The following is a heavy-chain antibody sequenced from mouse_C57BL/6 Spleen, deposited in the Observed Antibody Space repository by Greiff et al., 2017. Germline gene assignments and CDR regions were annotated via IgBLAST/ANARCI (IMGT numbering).Heavy chain of an antibody. D-gene: IGHD1-1*01. CDR1: GYSITSDY. J-gene: IGHJ2*01. CDR2: ISYSGST. Sequence: DVMLVESGPGLAKPSQTLSLTCSVTGYSITSDYWNWIRKFPGNKLEYMGYISYSGSTYYNPSLKSRISITRDTSKNQYYLQLNSVTTEDTATYYCARWLITTVVAPGYFDYWGQGTTLTVSS. V-gene: IGHV3-8*01. CDR3: ARWLITTVVAPGYFDY.